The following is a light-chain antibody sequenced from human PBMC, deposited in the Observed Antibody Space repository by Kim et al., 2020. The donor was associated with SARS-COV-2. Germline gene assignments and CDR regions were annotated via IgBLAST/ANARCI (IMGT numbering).Light chain of an antibody. CDR2: AAS. J-gene: IGKJ4*01. Sequence: IQLTQSPSSLSASVGDRVTITCRASQGINTYLAWYQQKPETAPKLLIYAASTLQSGVPSRFSGTGSGTDFTLTISSLQPEDFATYYCQQLDTYPLTFGGGTKVDIK. CDR1: QGINTY. CDR3: QQLDTYPLT. V-gene: IGKV1-9*01.